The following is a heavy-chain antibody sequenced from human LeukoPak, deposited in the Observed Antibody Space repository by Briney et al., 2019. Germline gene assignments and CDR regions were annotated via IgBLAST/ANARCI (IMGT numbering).Heavy chain of an antibody. CDR1: GYSFTSNY. V-gene: IGHV1-46*01. Sequence: ASVKVSCKASGYSFTSNYIHWVRQAPGQGLEWMGMIYPRDGSTSYAQKFQGRVTVTRDTSTSTAYMELRSLRSDDTAVYYCARDHCSSTSCSPALGYGMDVWGQGTTVTVSS. J-gene: IGHJ6*02. CDR2: IYPRDGST. CDR3: ARDHCSSTSCSPALGYGMDV. D-gene: IGHD2-2*01.